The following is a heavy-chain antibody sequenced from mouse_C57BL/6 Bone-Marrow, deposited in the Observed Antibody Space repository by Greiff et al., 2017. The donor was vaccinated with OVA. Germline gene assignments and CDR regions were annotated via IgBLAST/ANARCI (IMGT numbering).Heavy chain of an antibody. CDR2: IYPRSGTT. J-gene: IGHJ2*01. CDR3: ARQWYLDY. Sequence: LEESGAELARPGASVKLSCKASGYTFPSYGISWVKQSTGQGLEWIGEIYPRSGTTYYNQKFKGKATLTVDKSSSTAYMERRSLTSEDSAVYFCARQWYLDYWGQGTTLTVSS. CDR1: GYTFPSYG. D-gene: IGHD1-3*01. V-gene: IGHV1-81*01.